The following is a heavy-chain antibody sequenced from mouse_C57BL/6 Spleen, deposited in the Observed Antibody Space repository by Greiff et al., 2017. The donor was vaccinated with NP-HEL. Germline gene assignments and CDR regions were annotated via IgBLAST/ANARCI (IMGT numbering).Heavy chain of an antibody. Sequence: VQLQQSGAELARPGASVKLSCKASGYTFTSYGISWVKQRTGQGLEWIGEIYPRSGNTYYNEKFKGKATLTADKSSSTAYMELRSLTSEYSAVYFCARLDYGSSYGYFDVWGTGTTVTVSS. CDR2: IYPRSGNT. V-gene: IGHV1-81*01. CDR1: GYTFTSYG. CDR3: ARLDYGSSYGYFDV. J-gene: IGHJ1*03. D-gene: IGHD1-1*01.